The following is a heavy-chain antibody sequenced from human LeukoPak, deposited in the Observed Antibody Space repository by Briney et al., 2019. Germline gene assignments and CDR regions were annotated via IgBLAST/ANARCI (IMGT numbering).Heavy chain of an antibody. CDR2: ISSSSSYT. V-gene: IGHV3-11*06. Sequence: GGSLRLSCAASGFTFSDYYMSWIRQAPGKGLEWVSYISSSSSYTNYADSVKGRFIISRDNAKNSLYLQMNSLRAEDTAVYYCARVGADYYGSGSYRAFDIWGQGTMVTVSS. J-gene: IGHJ3*02. CDR1: GFTFSDYY. CDR3: ARVGADYYGSGSYRAFDI. D-gene: IGHD3-10*01.